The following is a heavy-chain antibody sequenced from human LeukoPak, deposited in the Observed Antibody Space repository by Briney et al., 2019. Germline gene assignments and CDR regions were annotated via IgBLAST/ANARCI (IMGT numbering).Heavy chain of an antibody. CDR1: GGSISSYY. CDR3: ARTNPSFDY. CDR2: IFYSGST. J-gene: IGHJ4*02. Sequence: PSATLSLTCTVSGGSISSYYWSWIRQPPGKGLEWIGYIFYSGSTNYNPSLKSRVTISVETSKNQVSLKLRSVTAADTAVYYCARTNPSFDYWGQGTLVTVSS. V-gene: IGHV4-59*08.